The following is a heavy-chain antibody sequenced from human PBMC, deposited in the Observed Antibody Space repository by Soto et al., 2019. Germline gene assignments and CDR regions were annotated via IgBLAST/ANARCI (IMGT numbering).Heavy chain of an antibody. J-gene: IGHJ6*03. Sequence: QVQLQESGPGLVKASETLSLTCTVSGGSISSYHWSWIRQPPGKGLEWIGYINYSGSTDYNPSLMSRVTITVDTSMNQYSLKLSSVTDADSSVYYCARHICSSTSCRYYYYMDVWGKGTTVTVSS. CDR3: ARHICSSTSCRYYYYMDV. D-gene: IGHD2-2*01. V-gene: IGHV4-59*08. CDR2: INYSGST. CDR1: GGSISSYH.